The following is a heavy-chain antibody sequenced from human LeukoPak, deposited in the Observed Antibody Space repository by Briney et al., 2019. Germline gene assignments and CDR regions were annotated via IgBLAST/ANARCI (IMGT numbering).Heavy chain of an antibody. CDR2: IYPGDSDT. CDR1: GYSFTNYW. V-gene: IGHV5-51*01. CDR3: ARLGRSFGYYFDY. J-gene: IGHJ4*02. D-gene: IGHD3-10*01. Sequence: GESLKISCQGSGYSFTNYWIGWVRQMPGKGLEWMGIIYPGDSDTRYSPSFQGQVTISADKSISTAYLQWSSLKASDTAMYYCARLGRSFGYYFDYWGQGTLVTVSS.